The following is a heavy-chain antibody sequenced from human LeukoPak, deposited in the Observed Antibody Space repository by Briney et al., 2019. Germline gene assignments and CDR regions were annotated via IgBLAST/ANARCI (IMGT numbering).Heavy chain of an antibody. CDR1: GGSISSGDYY. V-gene: IGHV4-30-4*01. CDR3: ARELYDYVRGSYIDY. D-gene: IGHD3-16*01. CDR2: IYYSGST. J-gene: IGHJ4*02. Sequence: SETLSLTCTVSGGSISSGDYYWSWIRQPPGKGLEWIGYIYYSGSTYYNPSLKSRLTISLDTSKNQFSLKLSSVTAADTAVYYCARELYDYVRGSYIDYWGQGTLVTVSS.